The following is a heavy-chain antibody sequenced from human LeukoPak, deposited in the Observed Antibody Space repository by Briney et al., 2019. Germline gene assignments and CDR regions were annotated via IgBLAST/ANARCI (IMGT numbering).Heavy chain of an antibody. CDR2: ISAYNGNT. J-gene: IGHJ3*02. D-gene: IGHD1-14*01. CDR1: GYTFTSYG. V-gene: IGHV1-18*01. CDR3: ARGTLTAPRSAFDI. Sequence: GASVKVSCKASGYTFTSYGISWVRQAPGQGLEWMGWISAYNGNTNYAQKLQGRDTMTTDTSTSTAYMELRSLRSDDTAVYYCARGTLTAPRSAFDIWGQGTMVTVSS.